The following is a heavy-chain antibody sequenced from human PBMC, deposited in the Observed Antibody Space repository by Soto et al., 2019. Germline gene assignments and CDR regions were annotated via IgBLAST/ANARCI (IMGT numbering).Heavy chain of an antibody. CDR2: IYYSGST. D-gene: IGHD3-3*01. V-gene: IGHV4-59*01. CDR1: GGSINSYY. CDR3: ARSGYDYWNNKWNYFDS. J-gene: IGHJ4*02. Sequence: SETLSLTCTVSGGSINSYYWSWIRQSPGKGLEWIGYIYYSGSTKYNPSLKSRVTISVDTSRSQFSLKLSSVTAADTAVYYCARSGYDYWNNKWNYFDSWGQGTPVTVSS.